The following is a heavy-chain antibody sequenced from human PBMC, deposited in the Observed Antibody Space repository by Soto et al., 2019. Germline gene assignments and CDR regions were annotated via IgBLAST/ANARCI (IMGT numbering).Heavy chain of an antibody. CDR2: MNPNSGNT. J-gene: IGHJ4*02. D-gene: IGHD1-26*01. CDR1: GYTFTGYD. V-gene: IGHV1-8*01. CDR3: SGEKVGTTGIDF. Sequence: QAQLVQSGAEVKKPGASVKVSCKASGYTFTGYDINWVRQATGQGLEWMGWMNPNSGNTGYAQNFQGRVTMTRDNCITTAYMELTSLRDDESAVYYCSGEKVGTTGIDFWGQGTLVTVSS.